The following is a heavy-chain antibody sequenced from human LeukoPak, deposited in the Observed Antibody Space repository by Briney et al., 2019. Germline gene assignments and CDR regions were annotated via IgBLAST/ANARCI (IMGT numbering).Heavy chain of an antibody. D-gene: IGHD4-11*01. CDR2: IYSGDIT. CDR1: GIAVSNNY. J-gene: IGHJ4*02. V-gene: IGHV3-53*01. Sequence: PGGSLRLSCAASGIAVSNNYMSWVRQAPGKGLEWVSIIYSGDITYYVDSVKGRFTISRDKSKNTLYLQMSNLRAEDTAVYYCTRDSTTFRFGYWGQGTLVTVSS. CDR3: TRDSTTFRFGY.